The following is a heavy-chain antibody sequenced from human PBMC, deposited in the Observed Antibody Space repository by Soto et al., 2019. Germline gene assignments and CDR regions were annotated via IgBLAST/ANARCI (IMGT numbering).Heavy chain of an antibody. CDR2: IYYTGST. Sequence: QVQLQESGPGLLKPSQTLSLTCTVSGGSISSDDHYWSWIRQPPGKGLEWIGYIYYTGSTNYNPSLESRLTISIDRPKNQFSLTLTSVNAADTALYYCARDRANSPDYFDSRGQRTLVTVSS. J-gene: IGHJ4*02. CDR3: ARDRANSPDYFDS. D-gene: IGHD1-1*01. V-gene: IGHV4-30-4*01. CDR1: GGSISSDDHY.